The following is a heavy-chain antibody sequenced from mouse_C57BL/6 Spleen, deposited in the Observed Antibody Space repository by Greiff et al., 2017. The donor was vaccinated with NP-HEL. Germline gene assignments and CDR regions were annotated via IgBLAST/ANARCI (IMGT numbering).Heavy chain of an antibody. Sequence: VQLKQSGTVLARPGASVKMSCKTSDYTFTSYWMHWVKQRPGQGLEWIGAIYPGNSDTRYNQKFKGKATLTAVTSSSTAYMGLSSQTNDDSSVYYCTGDPAWFAYWGQGTLVTVSA. CDR2: IYPGNSDT. J-gene: IGHJ3*01. V-gene: IGHV1-5*01. CDR3: TGDPAWFAY. CDR1: DYTFTSYW.